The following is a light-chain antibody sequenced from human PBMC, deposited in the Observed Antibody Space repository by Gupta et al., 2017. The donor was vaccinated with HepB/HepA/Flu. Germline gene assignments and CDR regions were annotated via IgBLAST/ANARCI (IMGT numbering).Light chain of an antibody. J-gene: IGKJ4*01. Sequence: EIVLTQSPGTLSLSPGERATLSCRASQSVTKNYLAWYLQKPGQAPRLLIYDASRRATGIPDRFSASGSGTDFTLTISRLEPEDFAVYYCQQHAQSPLTFGGGTKVEIK. CDR1: QSVTKNY. V-gene: IGKV3-20*01. CDR2: DAS. CDR3: QQHAQSPLT.